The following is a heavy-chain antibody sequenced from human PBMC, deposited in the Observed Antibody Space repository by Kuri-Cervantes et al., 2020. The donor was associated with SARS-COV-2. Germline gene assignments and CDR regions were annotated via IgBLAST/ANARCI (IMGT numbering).Heavy chain of an antibody. D-gene: IGHD5-12*01. Sequence: SETLSLTCTVSSGSISRYYWSWIRQAPGKGLEWIGYVYYDGTTRYNPSLQSRVTISVDTSKNQFSLKLSSVTAADTAVYYCARGRGYSGWRLNWFDPWGQGTLVTVSS. CDR1: SGSISRYY. CDR2: VYYDGTT. V-gene: IGHV4-59*12. J-gene: IGHJ5*02. CDR3: ARGRGYSGWRLNWFDP.